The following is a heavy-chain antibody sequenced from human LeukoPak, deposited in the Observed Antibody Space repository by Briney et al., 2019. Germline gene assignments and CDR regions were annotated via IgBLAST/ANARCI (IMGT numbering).Heavy chain of an antibody. CDR2: ISRSGDTT. J-gene: IGHJ4*02. D-gene: IGHD4-17*01. V-gene: IGHV3-23*01. CDR1: GFTFSSYS. CDR3: AERHLSYGDSSPIDY. Sequence: PGGSLRLSCAASGFTFSSYSMNWVRQAPGKGLEWVSAISRSGDTTYYADSVRGRFTISRDNSKNTVYLQMNSLRAEDTAVYYCAERHLSYGDSSPIDYWGQGTLVTVSS.